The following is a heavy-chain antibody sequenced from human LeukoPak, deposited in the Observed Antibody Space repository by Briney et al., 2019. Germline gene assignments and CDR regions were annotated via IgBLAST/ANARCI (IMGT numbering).Heavy chain of an antibody. CDR2: IYYSGST. D-gene: IGHD5-18*01. Sequence: SETLSLTCTVSGGSISSYYWSWIRQPPGKGLEWIGYIYYSGSTNYNPSLKSRVTISVDTSKNQFSLKLSSVTAADTAVYYCARRFVDTAMVDWSDPWGQGTLVTVSS. CDR1: GGSISSYY. V-gene: IGHV4-59*08. CDR3: ARRFVDTAMVDWSDP. J-gene: IGHJ5*02.